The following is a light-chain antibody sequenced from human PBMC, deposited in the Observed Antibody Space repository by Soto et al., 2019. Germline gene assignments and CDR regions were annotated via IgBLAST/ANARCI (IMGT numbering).Light chain of an antibody. J-gene: IGKJ4*01. V-gene: IGKV3-20*01. Sequence: VLPQYPGALYLSPGERATLSCRASQSVDSSYFAWYQQRPGQAPRLLIYETSSRATGIPDRFSGSGSGTDFTLTVSRLEPEDFAVYFCQQYGSYPLTFGGGTKVEIK. CDR3: QQYGSYPLT. CDR2: ETS. CDR1: QSVDSSY.